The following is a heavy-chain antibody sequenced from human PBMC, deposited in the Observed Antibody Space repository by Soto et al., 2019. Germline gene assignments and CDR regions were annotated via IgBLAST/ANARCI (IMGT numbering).Heavy chain of an antibody. Sequence: GGSLRLSCAASGFTFSSYAMSWVRQAPGKGLEWVSAISGSGGSTYYADSGKGRFTISRDNSKNTLYLQMNSLRAEDTAVYYCAKVFWAYCSGGSCYLFDYWGQGTLVTVSS. CDR1: GFTFSSYA. D-gene: IGHD2-15*01. CDR2: ISGSGGST. CDR3: AKVFWAYCSGGSCYLFDY. J-gene: IGHJ4*02. V-gene: IGHV3-23*01.